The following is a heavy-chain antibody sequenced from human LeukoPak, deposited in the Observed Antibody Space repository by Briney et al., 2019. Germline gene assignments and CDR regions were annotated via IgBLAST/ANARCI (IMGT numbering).Heavy chain of an antibody. CDR2: ISGDAVTS. CDR3: ASLLTVTTLFFDY. CDR1: GFTFKNYA. J-gene: IGHJ4*02. Sequence: GGSLRLSCAASGFTFKNYAMNWVRQSPGQGLEWVSTISGDAVTSWYADSVKGRFTVSRDNSKNIVFLQMNNLRAEDTAVYYCASLLTVTTLFFDYWGQGTLVTVSS. D-gene: IGHD4-17*01. V-gene: IGHV3-23*01.